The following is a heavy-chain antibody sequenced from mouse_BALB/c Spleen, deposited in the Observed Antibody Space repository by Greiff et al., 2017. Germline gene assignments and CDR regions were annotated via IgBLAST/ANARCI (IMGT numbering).Heavy chain of an antibody. V-gene: IGHV1-4*01. J-gene: IGHJ4*01. Sequence: IQLQQSGAELARPGASVKMSCKASGYTFTSYTMHWVKQRPGQGLEWIGYINPSSGYTNYNQKFKDKATLTADKSSSTAYMQLSSLTSEDSAVYYCARRQLGLQSSYYYAMDYWGQGTSVTVSS. CDR3: ARRQLGLQSSYYYAMDY. CDR2: INPSSGYT. D-gene: IGHD3-2*01. CDR1: GYTFTSYT.